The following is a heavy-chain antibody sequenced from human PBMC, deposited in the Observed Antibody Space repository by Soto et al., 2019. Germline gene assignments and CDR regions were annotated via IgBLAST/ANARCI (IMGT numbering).Heavy chain of an antibody. CDR2: MNPNSGNT. Sequence: QVQLVQSGTEVKKPGASVKVSCKASGYTFTSHDINWVRQATGQGLEWMGWMNPNSGNTGYAQKFQGRVTRTRNTPISTADMELRSRRSEDTAVYYCARWDDGAYARFDSWGQGPLVTASS. CDR1: GYTFTSHD. J-gene: IGHJ4*02. V-gene: IGHV1-8*01. CDR3: ARWDDGAYARFDS. D-gene: IGHD4-17*01.